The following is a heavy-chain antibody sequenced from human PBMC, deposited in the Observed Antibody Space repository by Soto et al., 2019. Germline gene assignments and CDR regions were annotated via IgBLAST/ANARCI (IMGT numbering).Heavy chain of an antibody. CDR1: GFTFSSYG. CDR2: IWYDGSNK. Sequence: QVQLVESGGGVVQPGGSLRLSCAASGFTFSSYGMHWVRQAPGKGLEWVAVIWYDGSNKYYADSVKGRFTISRDNSKNTLYLQMNSLRAEDTAVYYCARGVAGLFDYWGQGTLVTVSS. J-gene: IGHJ4*02. D-gene: IGHD3-3*01. V-gene: IGHV3-33*01. CDR3: ARGVAGLFDY.